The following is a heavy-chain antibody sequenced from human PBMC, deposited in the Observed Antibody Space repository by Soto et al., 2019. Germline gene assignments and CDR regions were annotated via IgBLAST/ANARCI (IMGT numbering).Heavy chain of an antibody. Sequence: QVQLVQSGAEVKKPGSSVKVSCKASGGTFSSYTISWVRQAPGQGLEWMGRIIPILGIANYAQKFQGRVTITADKSTSTAYMELSSLRSEDTAVYYCARDRYCSGGSCYSAEYFQHWGQGTLSPSPQ. CDR3: ARDRYCSGGSCYSAEYFQH. CDR1: GGTFSSYT. D-gene: IGHD2-15*01. J-gene: IGHJ1*01. V-gene: IGHV1-69*08. CDR2: IIPILGIA.